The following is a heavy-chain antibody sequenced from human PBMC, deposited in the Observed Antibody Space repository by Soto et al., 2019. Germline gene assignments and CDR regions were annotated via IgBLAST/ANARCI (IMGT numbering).Heavy chain of an antibody. CDR3: TTSGGGLTGWFDP. V-gene: IGHV3-15*01. CDR2: IKSKTDGGTT. D-gene: IGHD1-26*01. J-gene: IGHJ5*02. Sequence: EVQLVESGGGLVKPGGSLRLSCVASGFTFSNAWMSWVRQAPGKGLEWVGRIKSKTDGGTTDYAAPVKGRFTISRDDSKNTLYLQMNSLKTEDTAVYYCTTSGGGLTGWFDPWGQGTLVTVSS. CDR1: GFTFSNAW.